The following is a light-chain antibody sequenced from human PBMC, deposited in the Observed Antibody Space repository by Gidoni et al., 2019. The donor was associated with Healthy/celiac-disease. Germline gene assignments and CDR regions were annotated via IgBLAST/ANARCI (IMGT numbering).Light chain of an antibody. CDR1: QSVSSSY. CDR3: QQYGSSPRT. Sequence: EIVSTQPPGTLSLSPGERATLSCRASQSVSSSYLAWYQQKPCQAPRRLIYGASSRATGIPDRFSGSGSGTGFTLTISRLEPEDFAVYYCQQYGSSPRTFGQXTRVEIK. J-gene: IGKJ1*01. V-gene: IGKV3-20*01. CDR2: GAS.